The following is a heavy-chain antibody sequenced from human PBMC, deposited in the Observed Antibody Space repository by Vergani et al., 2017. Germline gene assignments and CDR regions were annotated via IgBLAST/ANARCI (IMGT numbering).Heavy chain of an antibody. Sequence: QVQLQESGPGLVKPSETLSLTCTVSGGSISSYYWSWIRQPPGKGLEWIGYIYYSGSTYYNPSLKSRVTISVDTSKNQFSLKLSSVTAADTAVYYCARLLLSAARAFDIWGQGTMVTVSS. V-gene: IGHV4-59*12. CDR3: ARLLLSAARAFDI. J-gene: IGHJ3*02. CDR1: GGSISSYY. CDR2: IYYSGST. D-gene: IGHD2-15*01.